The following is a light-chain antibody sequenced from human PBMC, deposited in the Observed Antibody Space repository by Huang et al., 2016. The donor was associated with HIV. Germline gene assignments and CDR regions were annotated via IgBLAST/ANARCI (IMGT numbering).Light chain of an antibody. CDR1: QSGPSY. CDR2: DAS. V-gene: IGKV3-11*01. J-gene: IGKJ4*01. CDR3: QQRSAWPLT. Sequence: EIVLKPSPATLSLFPGERATPAFRARQSGPSYLAWDQPKPGQAPRLLLYDASNRATGIPARCSGSGSGTDFTLTISNLQSEDFAVYYCQQRSAWPLTFGGGTKVEI.